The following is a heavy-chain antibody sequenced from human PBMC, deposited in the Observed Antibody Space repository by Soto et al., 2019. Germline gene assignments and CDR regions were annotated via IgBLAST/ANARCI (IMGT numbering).Heavy chain of an antibody. CDR2: INHSGST. CDR3: ARAVARGKVWYSDL. V-gene: IGHV4-34*01. Sequence: SETLSLTCAVYGESFSGYYWSCIRQPPGKGLEWIGEINHSGSTNYNPSLRSRVTISVDTSKSQFSLKLSSVTAADTAVYYCARAVARGKVWYSDLWGRGTMVTVSS. J-gene: IGHJ2*01. D-gene: IGHD2-15*01. CDR1: GESFSGYY.